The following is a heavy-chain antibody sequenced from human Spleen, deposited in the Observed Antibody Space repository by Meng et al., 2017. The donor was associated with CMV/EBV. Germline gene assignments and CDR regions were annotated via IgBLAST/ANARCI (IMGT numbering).Heavy chain of an antibody. CDR2: IYPGDSDT. J-gene: IGHJ5*02. CDR1: FTNYW. V-gene: IGHV5-51*01. D-gene: IGHD2-2*01. Sequence: FTNYWIGWVRQLPGKGLEWMGFIYPGDSDTRYSPSVEGQVTISADKSISTTYLQWSSLKASDTAIYYCARHGGGYCRTTSCYLFDPWGQGTLVTVSS. CDR3: ARHGGGYCRTTSCYLFDP.